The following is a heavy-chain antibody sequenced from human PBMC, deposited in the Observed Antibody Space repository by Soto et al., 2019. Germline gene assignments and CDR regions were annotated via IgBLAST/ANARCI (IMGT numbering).Heavy chain of an antibody. V-gene: IGHV3-48*02. Sequence: EVQLVESGGGLVQPGGSLRLSCAASGFTFSLYSMSWVRQAPGKGLEWVSYISRSSTGIHYADSVKGRFTISRDDVTNSMNLQTNSLRDGDTDVYYWAREVTWGLDVWGQGTTV. J-gene: IGHJ6*01. D-gene: IGHD3-10*01. CDR2: ISRSSTGI. CDR3: AREVTWGLDV. CDR1: GFTFSLYS.